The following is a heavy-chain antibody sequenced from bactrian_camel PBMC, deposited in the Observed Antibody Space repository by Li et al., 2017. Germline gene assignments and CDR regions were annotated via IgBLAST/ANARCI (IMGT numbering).Heavy chain of an antibody. CDR3: AADLESRLDCSAAGQGRPEFAY. D-gene: IGHD1*01. Sequence: VQLVESGGDLVQAGGSLRLSCTASGYITTNYCMGWFRQAPGKEREGVAAIFSGGSNTYYSTSVKGRFTISQDNANNTMYLQMNSLKPEDTAMYHCAADLESRLDCSAAGQGRPEFAYRGQGTQVTVS. V-gene: IGHV3S40*01. J-gene: IGHJ6*01. CDR2: IFSGGSNT. CDR1: GYITTNYC.